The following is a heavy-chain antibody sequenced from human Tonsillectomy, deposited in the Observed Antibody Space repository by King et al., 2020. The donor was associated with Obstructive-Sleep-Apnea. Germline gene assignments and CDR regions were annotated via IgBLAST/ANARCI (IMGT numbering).Heavy chain of an antibody. V-gene: IGHV3-30*04. CDR3: ARDQPYYYDSSGYY. J-gene: IGHJ4*02. CDR2: ISYDGSNK. Sequence: VQLVESGGRVVQPGRSLRLSCAASGFTFISYAMHWVRQAPGMGLEWVAVISYDGSNKYYADSVKGRLTISRDNSKNTRDLQMNSLRAEDTAVYYCARDQPYYYDSSGYYWGQGTLVTVSS. CDR1: GFTFISYA. D-gene: IGHD3-22*01.